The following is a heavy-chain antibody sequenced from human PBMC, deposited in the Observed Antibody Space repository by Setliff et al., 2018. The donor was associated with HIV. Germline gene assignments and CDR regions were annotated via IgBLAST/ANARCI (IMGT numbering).Heavy chain of an antibody. Sequence: PSETLSLTCVVSGYSISNTGHYWGWIRQPPGKGLEWIGSIYHTGDTYDNPSLKSRVTMSADTSKNQFSLKLSSVTAADTAVYYCARGVPLLPPNFWGQGTLVTVSS. V-gene: IGHV4-38-2*01. CDR1: GYSISNTGHY. D-gene: IGHD2-15*01. CDR2: IYHTGDT. CDR3: ARGVPLLPPNF. J-gene: IGHJ4*02.